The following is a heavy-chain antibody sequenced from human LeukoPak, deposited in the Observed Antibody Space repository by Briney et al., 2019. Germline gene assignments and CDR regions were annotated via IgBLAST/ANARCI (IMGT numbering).Heavy chain of an antibody. CDR1: GFTFSSYW. J-gene: IGHJ6*02. CDR2: INSDGSST. CDR3: ARGTWAQVVDV. D-gene: IGHD3-16*01. Sequence: GGSLRLSCAASGFTFSSYWMHWVRQAPRKGLVWVSRINSDGSSTSYADSVKGRFTISRDNAKNTLYLQMNSLRAEDTAVYYCARGTWAQVVDVWGQGTTVTVSS. V-gene: IGHV3-74*01.